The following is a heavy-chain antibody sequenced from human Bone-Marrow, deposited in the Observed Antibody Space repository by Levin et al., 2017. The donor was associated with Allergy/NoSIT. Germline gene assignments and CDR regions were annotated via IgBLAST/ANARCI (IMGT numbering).Heavy chain of an antibody. J-gene: IGHJ5*02. V-gene: IGHV1-2*06. CDR1: GYTFTGSY. CDR2: INPNGGDT. Sequence: ASVKVSCKASGYTFTGSYIYWVRQPPGQGLEWMGRINPNGGDTNSAEKFQGSVTMTRDTSISTAYMELSRLTSDDTAVYYCARARIAATNRLVALDWFGRWGQGTLVAVS. D-gene: IGHD6-13*01. CDR3: ARARIAATNRLVALDWFGR.